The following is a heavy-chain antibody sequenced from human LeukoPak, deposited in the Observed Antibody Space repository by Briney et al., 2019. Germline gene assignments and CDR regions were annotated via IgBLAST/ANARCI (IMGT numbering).Heavy chain of an antibody. J-gene: IGHJ4*02. CDR1: GYTFTSYG. Sequence: ASVKVSCKASGYTFTSYGISWVRQAPGQGLEWMGWISVYNGNTNYAQKLQGKVTMTTDTSTSTAYMELRSLRSDDTAVYYCARDLTRAWYYYDSGGYSYWGQGTLVTVSS. V-gene: IGHV1-18*01. D-gene: IGHD3-22*01. CDR3: ARDLTRAWYYYDSGGYSY. CDR2: ISVYNGNT.